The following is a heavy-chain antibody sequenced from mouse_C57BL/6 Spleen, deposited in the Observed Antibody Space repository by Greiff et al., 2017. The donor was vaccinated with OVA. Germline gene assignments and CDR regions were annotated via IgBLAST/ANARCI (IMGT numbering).Heavy chain of an antibody. CDR2: IYPGDGDT. D-gene: IGHD2-1*01. CDR3: ATYGNYGYFDV. Sequence: ESGPELVKPGASVKISCKASGYAFSSSWMNWVKQRPGKGLEWIGRIYPGDGDTNYNGKFKGKATLTADKSSSTAYMQLSSLTSEDSAVYFCATYGNYGYFDVWGTGTTVTVSS. CDR1: GYAFSSSW. J-gene: IGHJ1*03. V-gene: IGHV1-82*01.